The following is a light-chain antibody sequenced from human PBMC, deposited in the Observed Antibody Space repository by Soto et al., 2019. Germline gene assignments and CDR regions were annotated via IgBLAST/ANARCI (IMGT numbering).Light chain of an antibody. Sequence: DIQMTQSPSSLSASVGDRVTITCRASQIVRSTLNWYQQKPGKVPELLIYAASTLQPGVPSRFRGSGSGTDFTLTVSSLQPEDFATYHCQQTFSRPYTFGQGTKLEIE. J-gene: IGKJ2*01. CDR3: QQTFSRPYT. CDR2: AAS. V-gene: IGKV1-39*01. CDR1: QIVRST.